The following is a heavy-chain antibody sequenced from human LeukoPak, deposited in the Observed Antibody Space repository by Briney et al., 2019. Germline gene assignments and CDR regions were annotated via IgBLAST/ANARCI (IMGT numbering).Heavy chain of an antibody. V-gene: IGHV3-33*01. CDR3: ARDYTFGYVPDY. D-gene: IGHD3-16*01. CDR1: GFSLSNYG. J-gene: IGHJ4*02. CDR2: IWYDGSNK. Sequence: GGSLRLSCAASGFSLSNYGMLWVRQAPGKGLEWVAVIWYDGSNKNYADSVKGRFTISRDNSTNTLYLQMNSLRAEDTAVYYCARDYTFGYVPDYWGQGTLVTVSS.